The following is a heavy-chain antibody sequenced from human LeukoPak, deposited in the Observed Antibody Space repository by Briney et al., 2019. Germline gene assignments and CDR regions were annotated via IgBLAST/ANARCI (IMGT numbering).Heavy chain of an antibody. CDR1: GFTFSSYS. Sequence: GGSLRLSCAASGFTFSSYSMNWVRQAPGKGLEWVSYISSSSSTIYYADSVKGRFTISRDNAKNSLYLQMNSLRAEDTAVYYCAREYYYDSSGYYTQAWGQGTLVTVSS. V-gene: IGHV3-48*01. J-gene: IGHJ4*02. CDR2: ISSSSSTI. D-gene: IGHD3-22*01. CDR3: AREYYYDSSGYYTQA.